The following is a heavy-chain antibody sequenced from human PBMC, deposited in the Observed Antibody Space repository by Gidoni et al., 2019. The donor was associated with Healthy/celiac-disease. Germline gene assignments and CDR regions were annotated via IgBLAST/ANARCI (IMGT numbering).Heavy chain of an antibody. D-gene: IGHD3-3*01. V-gene: IGHV3-48*03. CDR2: ISSSGRTI. Sequence: EVQLVESGGGLVQPGGCLRLSCAAAGFTFSSYEMNWVRQAPGKGLEWVSYISSSGRTICYADSVKGRFTISRDNAKNSLYLQMNSLRAEDTAVYYCARESDFWSGYDYWGQGTLVTVSS. CDR1: GFTFSSYE. J-gene: IGHJ4*02. CDR3: ARESDFWSGYDY.